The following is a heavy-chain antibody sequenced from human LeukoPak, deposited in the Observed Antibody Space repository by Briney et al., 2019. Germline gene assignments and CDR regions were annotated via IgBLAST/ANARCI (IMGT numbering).Heavy chain of an antibody. CDR2: IDPSDSYT. V-gene: IGHV5-10-1*01. Sequence: KNGESLQISCKCSGSNFTSYWISWVRQLPGKGVEWMGRIDPSDSYTNYSPSFQGHVTISADKSNSTAYLQWSSLKASDTAMYYCARHSPTLNWFDPWGQGTLVTVSS. D-gene: IGHD2-21*01. CDR3: ARHSPTLNWFDP. J-gene: IGHJ5*02. CDR1: GSNFTSYW.